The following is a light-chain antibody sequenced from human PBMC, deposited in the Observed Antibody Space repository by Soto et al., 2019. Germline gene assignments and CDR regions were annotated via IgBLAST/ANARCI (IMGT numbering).Light chain of an antibody. CDR3: HQYDSIVQT. Sequence: EIVLTQSPGILSLSPGERATLSCRASQSVSSNYLAWYQQKPGQAPRLLIYDASTRATATPERFSGSGSGTDFTLTISRLEPEDFAVYYCHQYDSIVQTFGQGTKVDIK. V-gene: IGKV3-20*01. J-gene: IGKJ1*01. CDR1: QSVSSNY. CDR2: DAS.